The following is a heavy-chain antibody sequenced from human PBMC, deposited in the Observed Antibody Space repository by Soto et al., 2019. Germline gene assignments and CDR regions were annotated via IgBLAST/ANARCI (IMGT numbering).Heavy chain of an antibody. CDR3: ASGKEVPSF. J-gene: IGHJ4*02. CDR2: IYYSGDT. V-gene: IGHV4-59*01. Sequence: PSETLSLTCTVSGGSISSYTWSWIRQPPGKGLEYIGYIYYSGDTTYNPSLKSRVTISFDTSKNQFSLKLSSVTAADTAVYFCASGKEVPSFWGQGTPVIVS. CDR1: GGSISSYT.